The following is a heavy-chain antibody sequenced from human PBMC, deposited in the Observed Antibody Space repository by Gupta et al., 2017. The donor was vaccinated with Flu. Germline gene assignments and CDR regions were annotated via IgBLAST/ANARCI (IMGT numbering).Heavy chain of an antibody. CDR3: AREVGAIAARPKNGMDV. J-gene: IGHJ6*02. V-gene: IGHV3-21*01. CDR1: GFTFSSYS. Sequence: EVQLVESGGGLVKPGGSLRLSCAASGFTFSSYSMNWVRQAPGKGLEWVSSISSSSSYIYYADSGKGRVTISRDNAKNSLYLQMNSLRAEDTAVDYCAREVGAIAARPKNGMDVWGQGTTVTVSS. D-gene: IGHD6-6*01. CDR2: ISSSSSYI.